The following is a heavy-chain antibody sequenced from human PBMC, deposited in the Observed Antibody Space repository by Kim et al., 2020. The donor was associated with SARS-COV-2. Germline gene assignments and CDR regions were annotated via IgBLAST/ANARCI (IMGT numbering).Heavy chain of an antibody. J-gene: IGHJ6*03. CDR1: GGSISGYH. Sequence: SETLSLTCTVSGGSISGYHWNWIRQPAGKGLEWIGRVSTSGTTNYNPSLKSRVTLSVDTSQSHFSLKLTSVTAADTAVYFCARETEDVVPSSYYYYYMDVWGKGTSVTVSS. V-gene: IGHV4-4*07. CDR2: VSTSGTT. D-gene: IGHD2-15*01. CDR3: ARETEDVVPSSYYYYYMDV.